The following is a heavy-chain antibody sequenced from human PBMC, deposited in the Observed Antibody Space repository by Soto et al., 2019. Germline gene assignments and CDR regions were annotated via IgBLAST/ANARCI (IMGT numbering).Heavy chain of an antibody. CDR2: IYYSGST. D-gene: IGHD6-6*01. J-gene: IGHJ5*02. CDR1: GGSISSGGYY. CDR3: ARDRSSSSLGWFDP. V-gene: IGHV4-31*03. Sequence: SETLSLTCTVSGGSISSGGYYWSWIRQHPGKGLEWIGYIYYSGSTYYNPSLKSRVTITVDTSKNQFSLKLSSVTAADTAVYYCARDRSSSSLGWFDPWGQGTLVTVSS.